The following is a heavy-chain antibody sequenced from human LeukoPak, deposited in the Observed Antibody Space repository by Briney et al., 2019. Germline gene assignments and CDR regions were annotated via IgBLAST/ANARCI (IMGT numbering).Heavy chain of an antibody. Sequence: GGSLRLSCAASGFTFSSYAMHWVRQAPGKGLEWVAVISYGGSNKYYADSVKGRFTISRDNSKNTLYLQMNSLRAEDTAVYYCAREVDDSSGYYIDYWGQGTLVTVSS. J-gene: IGHJ4*02. CDR2: ISYGGSNK. CDR1: GFTFSSYA. V-gene: IGHV3-30*04. CDR3: AREVDDSSGYYIDY. D-gene: IGHD3-22*01.